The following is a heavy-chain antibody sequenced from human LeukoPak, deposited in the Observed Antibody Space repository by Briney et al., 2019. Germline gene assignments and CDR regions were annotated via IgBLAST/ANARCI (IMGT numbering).Heavy chain of an antibody. D-gene: IGHD7-27*01. CDR1: VYTFCPYW. CDR2: IKEDGSEK. J-gene: IGHJ4*02. CDR3: VRDWGYFDY. V-gene: IGHV3-7*05. Sequence: GGSLRLSCAPSVYTFCPYWISWVRQTPQKGLEWVANIKEDGSEKYYVDSVKGRFTISRDNAKTSLYLQMNSLRGEDTAVYYCVRDWGYFDYWGQGTLVTVSS.